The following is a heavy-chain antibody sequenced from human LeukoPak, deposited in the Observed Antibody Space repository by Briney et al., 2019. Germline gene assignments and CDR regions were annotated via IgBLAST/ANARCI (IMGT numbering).Heavy chain of an antibody. CDR2: INHSGST. D-gene: IGHD3-22*01. CDR3: ARGTITYYYDSSGYYRPNNYFDY. V-gene: IGHV4-34*01. CDR1: GGSFSGYY. J-gene: IGHJ4*02. Sequence: ETSETLSLTCAVYGGSFSGYYWSWIRQPPGKGLEWIGEINHSGSTNYNPSLKSRVTISVDTSKNQFSLKLSSVTAADTAVYYCARGTITYYYDSSGYYRPNNYFDYWGQGTLVTVSS.